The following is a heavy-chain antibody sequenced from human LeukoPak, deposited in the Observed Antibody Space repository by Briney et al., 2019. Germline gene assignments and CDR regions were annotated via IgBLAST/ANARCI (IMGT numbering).Heavy chain of an antibody. CDR1: DGSISSYY. CDR2: VSYSGST. V-gene: IGHV4-59*01. D-gene: IGHD6-19*01. CDR3: ARKFGTGWFFDY. J-gene: IGHJ4*02. Sequence: SETLSLTCTVSDGSISSYYWSWIRQPPGKGLEWIGYVSYSGSTNYDPSLKSRVTISVDTSKDQSSLKLSSVTAADTAVYYCARKFGTGWFFDYWGRGTLVTVSS.